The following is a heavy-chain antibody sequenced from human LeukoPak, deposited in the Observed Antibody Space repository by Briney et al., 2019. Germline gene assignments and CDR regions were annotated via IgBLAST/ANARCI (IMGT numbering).Heavy chain of an antibody. D-gene: IGHD6-19*01. J-gene: IGHJ4*02. Sequence: GGSLRLSCAASGFTVSSNYMSWVRQAPGKGLEWVSVIYSGGSTYYADSVKGRFTISRDNSKNTLYLQMNSLRAEDTAVYYCARAYSSGWYIMDYWGQGTLVTVSS. CDR2: IYSGGST. CDR3: ARAYSSGWYIMDY. V-gene: IGHV3-66*01. CDR1: GFTVSSNY.